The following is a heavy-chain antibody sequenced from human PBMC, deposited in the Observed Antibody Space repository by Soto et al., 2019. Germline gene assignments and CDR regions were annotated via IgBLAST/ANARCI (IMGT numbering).Heavy chain of an antibody. Sequence: GESLKISCKGSRYSFAGYWITWVRQKPGKGLEWMGRIDPSDSQTYYSPSFRGHVTISVTKSITTVFLQWSSLRASDTAMYYCARQIYDSDTGPNFQYYFDSWGQGTPVTPPQ. CDR3: ARQIYDSDTGPNFQYYFDS. CDR2: IDPSDSQT. J-gene: IGHJ4*02. D-gene: IGHD3-22*01. V-gene: IGHV5-10-1*01. CDR1: RYSFAGYW.